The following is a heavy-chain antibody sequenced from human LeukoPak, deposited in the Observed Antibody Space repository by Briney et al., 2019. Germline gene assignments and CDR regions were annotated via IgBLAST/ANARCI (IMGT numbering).Heavy chain of an antibody. Sequence: ASVKVSCKASGYTFTDYYIPWVRQAPGQGLEWMGWIIPNSGDTNSAQKFQGRVTMTRDTSISTAYMELTSLRYDDAAVYYCARSACSRTTCPDYWGQGTLVTISS. V-gene: IGHV1-2*02. CDR2: IIPNSGDT. CDR3: ARSACSRTTCPDY. J-gene: IGHJ4*02. D-gene: IGHD2-2*01. CDR1: GYTFTDYY.